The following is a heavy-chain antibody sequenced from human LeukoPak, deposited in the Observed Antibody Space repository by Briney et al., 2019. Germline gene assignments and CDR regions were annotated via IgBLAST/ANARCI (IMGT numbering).Heavy chain of an antibody. V-gene: IGHV1-69*04. CDR1: GGTFSSYA. J-gene: IGHJ6*03. D-gene: IGHD6-13*01. CDR3: ASIAAAGYYYYYMDV. Sequence: GAPVKVSCKASGGTFSSYAISWVRQAPGQGLEWMGRIIPILGIANYAQKFQGRVTITADESTSTAYMELSSLRSEDTAVYYCASIAAAGYYYYYMDVWGKGTTVTVSS. CDR2: IIPILGIA.